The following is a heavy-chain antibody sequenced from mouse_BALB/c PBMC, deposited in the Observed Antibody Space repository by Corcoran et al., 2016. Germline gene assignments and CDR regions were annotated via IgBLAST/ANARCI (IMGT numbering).Heavy chain of an antibody. CDR1: GYSITSGYY. Sequence: DVQLQESGPGLVKPSQSLSLTCSVTGYSITSGYYWNWIRQFPGNKLEWMGYISYDGSNNYNPSLKNRISITRYTSKKQLFLKLNSVTTEDTATYYWAREGVRRPYCYAMDYWGQGTSVTVSS. D-gene: IGHD2-14*01. J-gene: IGHJ4*01. V-gene: IGHV3-6*02. CDR3: AREGVRRPYCYAMDY. CDR2: ISYDGSN.